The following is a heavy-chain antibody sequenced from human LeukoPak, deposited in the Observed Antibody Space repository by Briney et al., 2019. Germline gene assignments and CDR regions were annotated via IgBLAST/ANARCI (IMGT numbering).Heavy chain of an antibody. CDR1: GFTFSSHA. CDR3: AKDSKIVGATFRSYHYMDV. V-gene: IGHV3-23*01. CDR2: IRGSGGST. J-gene: IGHJ6*03. Sequence: GGSLRLSCAAPGFTFSSHARGWVPQAPGKGLEWVPPIRGSGGSTYYADSVKGRFTICRDNSKKTLYLQMNSLRAEDTAVYYCAKDSKIVGATFRSYHYMDVWGKGTAVTVSS. D-gene: IGHD1-26*01.